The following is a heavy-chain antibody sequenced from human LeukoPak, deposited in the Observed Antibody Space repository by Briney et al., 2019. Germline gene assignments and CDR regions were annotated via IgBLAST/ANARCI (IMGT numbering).Heavy chain of an antibody. V-gene: IGHV3-66*01. D-gene: IGHD3-10*01. CDR3: ARAPGAAYFDY. CDR2: IYSGGST. CDR1: GFTVSSNY. Sequence: GGSLRLSCAAPGFTVSSNYMSWVRQAPGKGLEGVSVIYSGGSTYYADSVKGRFTISRDNSKNTLYLQMNSMRAEDTAVYYCARAPGAAYFDYWGQGTLVTVSS. J-gene: IGHJ4*02.